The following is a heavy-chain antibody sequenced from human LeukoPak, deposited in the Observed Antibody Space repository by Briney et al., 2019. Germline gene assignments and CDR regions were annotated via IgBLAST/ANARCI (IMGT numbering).Heavy chain of an antibody. CDR1: GYTFTSYA. CDR2: INTNTGNS. J-gene: IGHJ6*02. CDR3: ARRMCSSGCNYYYYAMDV. Sequence: GASVTASCTASGYTFTSYAMNWVRQAPGQGLEWMGWINTNTGNSMYAQGFTGRFVFSLDTSVSTAYLQISSLRAEDTAVYYCARRMCSSGCNYYYYAMDVWGQGTTVTVSS. V-gene: IGHV7-4-1*02. D-gene: IGHD6-19*01.